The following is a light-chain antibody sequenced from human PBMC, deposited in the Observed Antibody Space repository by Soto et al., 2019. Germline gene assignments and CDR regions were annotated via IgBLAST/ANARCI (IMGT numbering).Light chain of an antibody. Sequence: DIQMTQSPSSLSASLGDRFTVSCLSSQSISSYLNWYQQKPGKAPKLLIYAASSLQSGVPSRFSGSGSGTDFTLTISNLQPEDFATYYCQQSYSTLPITFGQGTRLET. CDR2: AAS. V-gene: IGKV1-39*01. CDR1: QSISSY. CDR3: QQSYSTLPIT. J-gene: IGKJ5*01.